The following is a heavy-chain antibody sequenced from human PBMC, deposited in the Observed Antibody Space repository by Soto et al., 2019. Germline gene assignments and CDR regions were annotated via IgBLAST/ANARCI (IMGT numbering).Heavy chain of an antibody. CDR3: ARDGGMYYYDSSGYYPFDY. CDR1: GFTFSSYG. V-gene: IGHV3-33*01. CDR2: IWYDGSNK. J-gene: IGHJ4*02. D-gene: IGHD3-22*01. Sequence: GGSLRLSCAASGFTFSSYGMHWVRQAPGKGLEWVAVIWYDGSNKYYADSVKGRFTISRDNSKNTLYLQMNSLRAEDTAVYYCARDGGMYYYDSSGYYPFDYWGQGTLVTVSS.